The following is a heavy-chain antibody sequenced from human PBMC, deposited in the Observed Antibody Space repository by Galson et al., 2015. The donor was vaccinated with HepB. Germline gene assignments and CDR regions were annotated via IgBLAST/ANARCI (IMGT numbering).Heavy chain of an antibody. CDR2: INPSGGST. V-gene: IGHV1-46*01. CDR3: ATSTHAFDI. CDR1: GYTFTSYY. J-gene: IGHJ3*02. Sequence: SVKVSCKASGYTFTSYYMHWVRQAPGQGLEWMGIINPSGGSTSYAQKFQGRVTMTRDTSTSTVYMELSRLRSDDTAVYYCATSTHAFDIWGQGTMVTVSS.